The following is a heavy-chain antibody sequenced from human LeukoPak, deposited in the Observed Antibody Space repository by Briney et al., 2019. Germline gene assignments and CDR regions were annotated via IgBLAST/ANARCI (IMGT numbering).Heavy chain of an antibody. J-gene: IGHJ4*02. CDR3: ARMTAAHDY. D-gene: IGHD2-21*02. V-gene: IGHV4-34*01. CDR2: VNHSGYT. CDR1: GTSFTSYY. Sequence: SETLYLTCGVSGTSFTSYYWSWIRQTPGKGLEWIGEVNHSGYTNMNPSLKSRVTISVDTSKNQFSLMMTSVTAADTAVYFCARMTAAHDYWGQGILVTVSS.